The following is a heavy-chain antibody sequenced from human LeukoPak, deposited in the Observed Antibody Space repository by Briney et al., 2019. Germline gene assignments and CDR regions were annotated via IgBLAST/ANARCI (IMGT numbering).Heavy chain of an antibody. J-gene: IGHJ4*02. V-gene: IGHV4-39*01. CDR2: IYYSGNP. Sequence: SETLSLTCTVSVGSISGNSYYWGWIRQPPGKGLEWVGSIYYSGNPFYNPSLKSRATITVDTSKNKFSLRLDSVTAADTALYNCATQLDGTGYNTGFIDSWGPGTVVTVSS. D-gene: IGHD3/OR15-3a*01. CDR3: ATQLDGTGYNTGFIDS. CDR1: VGSISGNSYY.